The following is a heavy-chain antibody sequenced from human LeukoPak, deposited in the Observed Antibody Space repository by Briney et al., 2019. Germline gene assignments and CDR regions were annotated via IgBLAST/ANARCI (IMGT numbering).Heavy chain of an antibody. D-gene: IGHD1-26*01. CDR2: MNPNSGNT. V-gene: IGHV1-8*01. J-gene: IGHJ4*02. CDR3: ARGRLVGATKLYFFDY. Sequence: GASVKVSCKASGYTFTSYDINWVRQATGQGLEWMGWMNPNSGNTGYAQKFQGRVTITRNTSISTAYMELSSLRSEDTAVYYCARGRLVGATKLYFFDYWGQGTLVTVSS. CDR1: GYTFTSYD.